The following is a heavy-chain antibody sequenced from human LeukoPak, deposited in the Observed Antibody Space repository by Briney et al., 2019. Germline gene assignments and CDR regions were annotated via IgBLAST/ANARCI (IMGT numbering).Heavy chain of an antibody. CDR3: ARRFCTNGVCYTPSLDY. J-gene: IGHJ4*02. Sequence: PSETLSLTCAVYGGSFSGYYWSWLRQPPGKGLEWIGEINHSGSTNYNPSLKSRVTISVDTSKNQFSLKLSSVTAADTAVYYCARRFCTNGVCYTPSLDYWGQGTLVTVSS. CDR1: GGSFSGYY. V-gene: IGHV4-34*01. D-gene: IGHD2-8*01. CDR2: INHSGST.